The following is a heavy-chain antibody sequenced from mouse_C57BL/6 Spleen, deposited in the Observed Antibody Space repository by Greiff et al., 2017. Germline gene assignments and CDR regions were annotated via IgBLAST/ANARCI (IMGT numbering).Heavy chain of an antibody. CDR3: ARHSIYQSHYYAMDY. J-gene: IGHJ4*01. CDR2: IWSDGST. CDR1: GFSLTSYG. D-gene: IGHD2-1*01. Sequence: VQLVESGPGLVAPSQSLSITCTVSGFSLTSYGVHWVRQPPGKGLEWLVVIWSDGSTTYNSALKSRLSISKDNSKSQVFLKMNSLQTDDTAMYYCARHSIYQSHYYAMDYWGQGTSVTVSS. V-gene: IGHV2-6-1*01.